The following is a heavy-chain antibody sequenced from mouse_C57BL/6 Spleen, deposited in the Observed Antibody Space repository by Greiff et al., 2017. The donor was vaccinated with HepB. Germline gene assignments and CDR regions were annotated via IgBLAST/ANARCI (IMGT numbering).Heavy chain of an antibody. V-gene: IGHV1-53*01. CDR2: INPSNGGT. J-gene: IGHJ4*01. D-gene: IGHD6-1*01. Sequence: VQLQQPGTELVKPGASVKLSCKASGYTFTSYWMHWVKQRPGQGLEWIGNINPSNGGTNYNEKFKSKATLTVDKSSSTAYMQLSSLTSEDSAVYYCAIWGSSAYYAMDYWGQGTSVTVSS. CDR1: GYTFTSYW. CDR3: AIWGSSAYYAMDY.